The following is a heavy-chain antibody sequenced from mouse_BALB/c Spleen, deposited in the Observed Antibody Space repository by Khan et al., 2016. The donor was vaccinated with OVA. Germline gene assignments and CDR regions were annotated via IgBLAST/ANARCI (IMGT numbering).Heavy chain of an antibody. J-gene: IGHJ3*01. Sequence: QVQLKESGPGLVAPSQTLSITCTVSGFSLSNYGVHWVRQPPGQGLEWLGVIWAGGSTNHNSALMSSLSISKDDSKSQVFLKMNSLQTDETAMYYCARAFYNDAWFAYWGQGTLVTVSA. V-gene: IGHV2-9*02. D-gene: IGHD1-1*02. CDR1: GFSLSNYG. CDR2: IWAGGST. CDR3: ARAFYNDAWFAY.